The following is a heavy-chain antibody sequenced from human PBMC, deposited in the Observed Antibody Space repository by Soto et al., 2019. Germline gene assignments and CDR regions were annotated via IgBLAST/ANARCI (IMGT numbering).Heavy chain of an antibody. CDR3: ARDKGSGWSKTLHY. CDR1: GGTFSSYA. Sequence: GASVKVSCKASGGTFSSYAISWVRQAPGQGLEWMGGIIPIFGTANYAQKFQGRVTITADESTSTAYMELGSLRSEDTAVYYCARDKGSGWSKTLHYWGQGTLVTVSS. CDR2: IIPIFGTA. D-gene: IGHD6-19*01. J-gene: IGHJ4*02. V-gene: IGHV1-69*13.